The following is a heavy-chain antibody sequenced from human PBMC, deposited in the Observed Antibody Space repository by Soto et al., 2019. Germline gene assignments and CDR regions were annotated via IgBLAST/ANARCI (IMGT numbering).Heavy chain of an antibody. D-gene: IGHD4-17*01. CDR1: GFTFSNAW. Sequence: EVQLVESGGGLVKPGGSLRLSCAASGFTFSNAWMSWVRQAPGKGLEWVGRIKSKTDGGTTDYAAPVKGRFTISRDDSKNTLYLQMNSLKTEDTAVYYCTTDLNRWTTVTTFWGQGTLVTVSS. CDR3: TTDLNRWTTVTTF. J-gene: IGHJ4*02. V-gene: IGHV3-15*01. CDR2: IKSKTDGGTT.